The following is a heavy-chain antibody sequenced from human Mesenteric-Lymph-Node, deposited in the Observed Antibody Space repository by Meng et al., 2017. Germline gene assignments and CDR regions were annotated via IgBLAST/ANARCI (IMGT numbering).Heavy chain of an antibody. J-gene: IGHJ6*02. D-gene: IGHD4-17*01. CDR1: GFTMRTYW. CDR2: IKEDGSQK. V-gene: IGHV3-7*03. CDR3: ASPLDYGDYYYYYYGMEV. Sequence: GESLKISCAASGFTMRTYWMSWVRQAPGKGLEWVASIKEDGSQKYYVDSVRGRFTISRDNAEKSVCLQMNSLRAEDTAVYCCASPLDYGDYYYYYYGMEVWGQGTTVTVSS.